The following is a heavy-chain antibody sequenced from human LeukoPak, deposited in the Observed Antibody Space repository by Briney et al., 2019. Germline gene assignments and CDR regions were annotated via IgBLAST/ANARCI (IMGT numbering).Heavy chain of an antibody. Sequence: GGSLRLSCAASGFTLSSYSMNWVRQAPGKGLEWVSFISSSSSYIYYADSVKGRFTISRDNAKNSLYLQMNSLRAEDTAVYYCARDPGYCSGGSCQYYYYYYMDVWGKGTTVTVSS. J-gene: IGHJ6*03. V-gene: IGHV3-21*01. CDR2: ISSSSSYI. D-gene: IGHD2-15*01. CDR1: GFTLSSYS. CDR3: ARDPGYCSGGSCQYYYYYYMDV.